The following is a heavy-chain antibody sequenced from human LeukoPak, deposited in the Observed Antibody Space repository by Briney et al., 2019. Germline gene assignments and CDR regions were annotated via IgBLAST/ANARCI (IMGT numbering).Heavy chain of an antibody. Sequence: WETLSLTCAVYGGSFSDYYWTWLRQPPGKGLEWIGEINHSGSTNYNPSPKSRVTISIGTSKNQFSLKLNSVTAADTAVYYCARGRTGEIDYWGQGTLVTVSS. CDR2: INHSGST. CDR3: ARGRTGEIDY. V-gene: IGHV4-34*01. D-gene: IGHD1-14*01. CDR1: GGSFSDYY. J-gene: IGHJ4*02.